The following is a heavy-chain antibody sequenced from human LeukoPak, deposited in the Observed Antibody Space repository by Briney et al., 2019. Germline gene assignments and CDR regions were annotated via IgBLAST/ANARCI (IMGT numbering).Heavy chain of an antibody. D-gene: IGHD2-15*01. CDR2: ISSSGSTI. V-gene: IGHV3-11*04. Sequence: GGSLRLSCAASGFTFSDYYMSWIRQAPGKGLEWVSYISSSGSTIYYADSVKGRFTISRDNAKNSLYLQMNSLRAEDTAVYYCARDRTGYCSGGSCSHSLLDYWGQGTLVTVSS. CDR3: ARDRTGYCSGGSCSHSLLDY. CDR1: GFTFSDYY. J-gene: IGHJ4*02.